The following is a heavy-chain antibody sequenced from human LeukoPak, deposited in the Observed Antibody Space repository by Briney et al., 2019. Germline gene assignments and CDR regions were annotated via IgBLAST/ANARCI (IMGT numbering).Heavy chain of an antibody. CDR2: ISGSGGST. J-gene: IGHJ6*02. D-gene: IGHD3-3*01. V-gene: IGHV3-23*01. Sequence: GGSLRLSCAASGFTFSSYAMSWVRQAPGKGLEWVSAISGSGGSTYYADSVKGRFTISRDNSKNTLYLQMNSLRAEDTAVYYCASLSYYDFSYYYGMDVWGQGTTVTVSS. CDR3: ASLSYYDFSYYYGMDV. CDR1: GFTFSSYA.